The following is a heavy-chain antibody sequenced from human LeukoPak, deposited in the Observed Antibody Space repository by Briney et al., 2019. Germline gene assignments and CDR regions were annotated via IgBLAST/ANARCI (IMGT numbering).Heavy chain of an antibody. CDR1: GFTFSSYW. Sequence: GGSLRLSCVASGFTFSSYWMHWVRQDPRKGLVWVSRINGDGRNINYADSVRGRFTISRDNAKNTLFLQMNTLSVEDTAVYYCTRDLMDYDVSSGLHHYYMDVWGQGTTVTVSS. V-gene: IGHV3-74*01. J-gene: IGHJ6*02. CDR2: INGDGRNI. D-gene: IGHD3-9*01. CDR3: TRDLMDYDVSSGLHHYYMDV.